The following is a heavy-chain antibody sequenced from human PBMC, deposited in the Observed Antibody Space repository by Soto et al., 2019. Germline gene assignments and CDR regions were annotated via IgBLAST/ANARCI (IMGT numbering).Heavy chain of an antibody. V-gene: IGHV4-59*01. Sequence: PSETLSLSCTVSGGSISSYYWSWIRQPPRKGLEWIGYIYYSGSTNNNPSLKSRVTISVDTSKNQFSLKLSSVTAADTAVYYCARVWGGACDFWGQGTMVTVSS. CDR2: IYYSGST. CDR3: ARVWGGACDF. J-gene: IGHJ3*01. CDR1: GGSISSYY. D-gene: IGHD3-10*01.